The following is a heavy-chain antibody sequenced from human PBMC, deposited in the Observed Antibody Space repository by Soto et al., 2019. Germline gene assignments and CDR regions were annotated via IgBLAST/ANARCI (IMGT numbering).Heavy chain of an antibody. CDR1: GYPFVSYA. V-gene: IGHV1-3*01. D-gene: IGHD2-15*01. J-gene: IGHJ4*02. CDR2: INAGDGVT. CDR3: AREPLVAFDF. Sequence: RASVKVSCKASGYPFVSYALHWVRQAPGQSLEWMGWINAGDGVTKYAQKFQGRVIITRDTSARTAYMELTSLTSEDTAVYYCAREPLVAFDFWGQGTLVTVSS.